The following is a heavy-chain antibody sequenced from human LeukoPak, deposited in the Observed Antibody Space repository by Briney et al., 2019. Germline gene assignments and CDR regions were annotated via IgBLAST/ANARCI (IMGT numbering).Heavy chain of an antibody. CDR1: GFTFSSNG. V-gene: IGHV3-66*01. J-gene: IGHJ2*01. CDR3: ARGLRDGYSNYWYFDL. CDR2: IFSGGTT. Sequence: PGGSLRLSCAASGFTFSSNGMHWVRQAPGKGLEWVSVIFSGGTTLYADSVKGRFTISRDNSKNTLYLQMISLRAEDTAVYYCARGLRDGYSNYWYFDLWGRGTLITVSS. D-gene: IGHD5-24*01.